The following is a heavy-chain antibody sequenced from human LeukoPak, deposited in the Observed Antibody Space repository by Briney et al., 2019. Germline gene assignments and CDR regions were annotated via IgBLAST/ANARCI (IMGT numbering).Heavy chain of an antibody. V-gene: IGHV3-7*03. Sequence: GGSLRLSCAASGFSFSSHWMSWVRQAPGKGLEWVANINQDGRESQYVDSVKGRFTISRDNAKNSLYLQMNSLRAEDTALYYCARTQASYSSSWYIDYWGQGTLVTVSS. CDR1: GFSFSSHW. CDR2: INQDGRES. J-gene: IGHJ4*02. CDR3: ARTQASYSSSWYIDY. D-gene: IGHD6-13*01.